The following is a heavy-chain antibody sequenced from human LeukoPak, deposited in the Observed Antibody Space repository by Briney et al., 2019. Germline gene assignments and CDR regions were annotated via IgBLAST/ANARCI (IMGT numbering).Heavy chain of an antibody. D-gene: IGHD3-3*01. CDR3: ARTYYDFWSGRDPDAFDI. CDR1: GGSISSYY. J-gene: IGHJ3*02. CDR2: IYYSGST. Sequence: PSETLSLTCTVSGGSISSYYRSWIRQPPGKGLEWIGYIYYSGSTNYNPSLKSRVTISVDTSKNQFSLKLSSVTAADTAVYYCARTYYDFWSGRDPDAFDIWGQGTMVTVSS. V-gene: IGHV4-59*01.